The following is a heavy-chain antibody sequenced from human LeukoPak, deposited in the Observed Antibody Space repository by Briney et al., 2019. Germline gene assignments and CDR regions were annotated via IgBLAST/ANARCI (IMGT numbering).Heavy chain of an antibody. V-gene: IGHV3-30-3*01. Sequence: YPGGSLRLSCAASGFTFSSYAMHWVRQAPGKGLEWVAVISYDGSNKYYADSVKGRFTISRDNSKNTLYLQMNSLRIEDTAVYYCAKDVFGGIDYWGEGTLVTVSS. CDR2: ISYDGSNK. D-gene: IGHD3-10*01. CDR1: GFTFSSYA. J-gene: IGHJ4*02. CDR3: AKDVFGGIDY.